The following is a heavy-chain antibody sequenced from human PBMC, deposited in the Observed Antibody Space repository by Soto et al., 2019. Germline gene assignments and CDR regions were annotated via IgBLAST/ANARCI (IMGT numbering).Heavy chain of an antibody. V-gene: IGHV4-34*01. Sequence: TSETLSLTCAVYGGSFSGYYWSWIRQPPGKGLEWIGEINHSGSTNYNPSLKSRVTISVDTSKNQFSLKLSSVTAADTAVYYCARDHHRYCSSTSCYAAGFGYWGQGTLVTVSS. CDR3: ARDHHRYCSSTSCYAAGFGY. D-gene: IGHD2-2*01. CDR1: GGSFSGYY. CDR2: INHSGST. J-gene: IGHJ4*02.